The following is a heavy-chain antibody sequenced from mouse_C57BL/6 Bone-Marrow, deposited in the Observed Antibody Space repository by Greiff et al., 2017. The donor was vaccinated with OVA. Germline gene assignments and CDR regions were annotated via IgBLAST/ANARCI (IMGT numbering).Heavy chain of an antibody. CDR3: ARGGIYDGYYVDY. V-gene: IGHV1-64*01. J-gene: IGHJ2*01. CDR1: GYTFTSYW. CDR2: IHPNSGST. Sequence: QVQLQQPGAELVKPGASVKLSCKASGYTFTSYWMHWVKQRPGQGLEWIGMIHPNSGSTNYNEKFKSKATLTVDKSSSTAYMQLSSLTSEDSAVYYCARGGIYDGYYVDYWGQGTTLTVSS. D-gene: IGHD2-3*01.